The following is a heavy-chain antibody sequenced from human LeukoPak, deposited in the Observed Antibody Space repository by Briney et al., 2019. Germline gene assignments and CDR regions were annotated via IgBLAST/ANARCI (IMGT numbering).Heavy chain of an antibody. CDR2: ISNNGGYT. Sequence: LPGGSLRLSCAASGFTFSSSAMSWVRQAPGKGLEWVSAISNNGGYTYYADSVQGRFTISRDNSKSTLCLQMNSLRAEDTAVYYCARRGTGHGMDVWGQGTTVIVSS. CDR3: ARRGTGHGMDV. J-gene: IGHJ6*02. D-gene: IGHD1-1*01. CDR1: GFTFSSSA. V-gene: IGHV3-23*01.